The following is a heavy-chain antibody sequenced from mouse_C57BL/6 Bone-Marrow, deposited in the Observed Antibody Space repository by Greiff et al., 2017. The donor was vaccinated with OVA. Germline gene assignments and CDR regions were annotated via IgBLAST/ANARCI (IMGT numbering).Heavy chain of an antibody. CDR1: GFSLSTFGMG. J-gene: IGHJ1*03. CDR3: ARMGGLLRNFDV. CDR2: IWWDDVK. D-gene: IGHD2-3*01. V-gene: IGHV8-8*01. Sequence: QVTLKESGPGILQPSQTLSLTCSFSGFSLSTFGMGVGWIRQPSGKGLEWLALIWWDDVKSYNPALTSRLTISKYTSKDQVFLKSANVDTADTATYYCARMGGLLRNFDVWGTGTTVTVSS.